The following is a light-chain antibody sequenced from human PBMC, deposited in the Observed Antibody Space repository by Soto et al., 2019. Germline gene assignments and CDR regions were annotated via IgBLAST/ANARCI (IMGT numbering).Light chain of an antibody. J-gene: IGKJ1*01. V-gene: IGKV1-5*01. CDR2: DAY. CDR1: QSISSW. CDR3: QHYNSYSEA. Sequence: DIQMTQSPSTLCASVGDRVTITCRASQSISSWLAWYQQKPGKAPKLLIYDAYSLESGVTSRFSGSGSGTEFTLTISNLQPEDFATYYCQHYNSYSEAFGQGTQVDIK.